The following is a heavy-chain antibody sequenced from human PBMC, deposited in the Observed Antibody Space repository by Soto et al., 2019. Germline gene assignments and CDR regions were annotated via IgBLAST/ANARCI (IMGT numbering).Heavy chain of an antibody. V-gene: IGHV1-18*01. Sequence: GASMKVSCKASGYTFTSYGISWVRQAPGQGLEWMGWISAYNGNTNYAQKLQGRVTMTTDTSTSTAYMELRSLRSDDTAVYYCATEGYYYDSSGYPYPAFDIWGQGTMVTVSS. D-gene: IGHD3-22*01. CDR3: ATEGYYYDSSGYPYPAFDI. CDR2: ISAYNGNT. CDR1: GYTFTSYG. J-gene: IGHJ3*02.